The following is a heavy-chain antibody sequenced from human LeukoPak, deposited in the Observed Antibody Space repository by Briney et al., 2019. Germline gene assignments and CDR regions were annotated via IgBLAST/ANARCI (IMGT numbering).Heavy chain of an antibody. V-gene: IGHV4-30-2*01. CDR2: IYHSGST. CDR1: GGSISSGGYS. D-gene: IGHD2-15*01. CDR3: ARALDAATADAAFDI. J-gene: IGHJ3*02. Sequence: PSQTLSLTCAVSGGSISSGGYSWSWIRQPPGKGLEWIGYIYHSGSTYYNPSLKSRVTISVDRSKNQFSLKLSSVTAADTAVYYCARALDAATADAAFDIWGQGTMVTVSS.